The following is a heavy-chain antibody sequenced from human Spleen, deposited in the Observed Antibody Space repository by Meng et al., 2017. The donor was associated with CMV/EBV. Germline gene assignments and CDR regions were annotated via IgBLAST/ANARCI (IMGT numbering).Heavy chain of an antibody. CDR1: GVSVISYY. J-gene: IGHJ4*02. CDR3: ARVDVGALDY. CDR2: IFYTGST. V-gene: IGHV4-59*02. D-gene: IGHD1-26*01. Sequence: GSLRLSCSVSGVSVISYYWSWIRQPPGKGLECIGYIFYTGSTNYNPSLKSRVTISVDPSKNQFSLKLTSVTAADTAVYYCARVDVGALDYWVQGTVVTVSS.